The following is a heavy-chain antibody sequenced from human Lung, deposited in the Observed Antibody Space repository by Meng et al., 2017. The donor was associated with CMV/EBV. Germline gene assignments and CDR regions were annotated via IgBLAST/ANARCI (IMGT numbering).Heavy chain of an antibody. J-gene: IGHJ3*01. V-gene: IGHV3-9*01. CDR2: INWNSAYI. CDR3: VKDTSYSSSSSGAFDV. D-gene: IGHD6-6*01. CDR1: GFSFDDYA. Sequence: SLKISCAASGFSFDDYAMHWVRQAPGKGLEWVSRINWNSAYIGYADSVKGRFTISRENAKNSLYLQMNSLRPDDTALYYCVKDTSYSSSSSGAFDVWGQGTMVXVSS.